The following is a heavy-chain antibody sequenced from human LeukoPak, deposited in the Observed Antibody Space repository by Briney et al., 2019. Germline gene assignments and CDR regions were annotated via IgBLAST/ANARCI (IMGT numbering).Heavy chain of an antibody. CDR2: IFYSGST. CDR1: GGSISSFY. Sequence: PSETLSLTCTVSGGSISSFYWSWIRQPPGKGLDWIGYIFYSGSTNYSPSLKSRVTISLDTSKDQFSLNLSSVTAADTAVYYCARGRYYDSSGYFYFDSWGRGTLVTVSS. CDR3: ARGRYYDSSGYFYFDS. D-gene: IGHD3-22*01. J-gene: IGHJ4*02. V-gene: IGHV4-59*08.